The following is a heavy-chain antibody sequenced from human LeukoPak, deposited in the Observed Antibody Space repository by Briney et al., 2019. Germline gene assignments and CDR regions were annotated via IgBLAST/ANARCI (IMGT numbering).Heavy chain of an antibody. CDR1: GFTFSNYS. Sequence: GGSLRLSCAASGFTFSNYSMNWVRQAPGKGLEWISYITSTSSIILYADSVKGRFTVSRDNGKNSLYLQMNSLRAEDTAVYYCARSGRLGELSFNYFDYWGQGTLVTVSS. V-gene: IGHV3-48*01. J-gene: IGHJ4*02. CDR2: ITSTSSII. CDR3: ARSGRLGELSFNYFDY. D-gene: IGHD3-16*02.